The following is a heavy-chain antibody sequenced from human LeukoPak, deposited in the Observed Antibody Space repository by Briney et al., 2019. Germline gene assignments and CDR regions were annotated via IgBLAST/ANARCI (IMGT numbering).Heavy chain of an antibody. J-gene: IGHJ5*02. V-gene: IGHV1-18*01. Sequence: ASVKVSCKASGYTFTSYGISWVRQAPGQGLEWMGWISGYTGNTNYAQKLQGRVTMTTGTSTSTAYMELRSLRSDDTAVYYCAREGHCSSTVCYDPYNWFDPWGQGTLVTVSS. D-gene: IGHD2-2*01. CDR1: GYTFTSYG. CDR2: ISGYTGNT. CDR3: AREGHCSSTVCYDPYNWFDP.